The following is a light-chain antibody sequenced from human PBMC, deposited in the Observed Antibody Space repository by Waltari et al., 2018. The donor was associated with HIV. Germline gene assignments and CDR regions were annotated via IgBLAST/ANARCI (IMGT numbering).Light chain of an antibody. J-gene: IGLJ3*02. V-gene: IGLV6-57*01. Sequence: FMLPQPHSVSESPGTTVTISCTRPSGRITRNYVQWFQRRPGGSPTTVIYEDDQRPSGVPGRFSGSIDSSSNSASLTISGLKPEDEADYYCQSSDRTNQVFGGGTKLTVL. CDR3: QSSDRTNQV. CDR2: EDD. CDR1: SGRITRNY.